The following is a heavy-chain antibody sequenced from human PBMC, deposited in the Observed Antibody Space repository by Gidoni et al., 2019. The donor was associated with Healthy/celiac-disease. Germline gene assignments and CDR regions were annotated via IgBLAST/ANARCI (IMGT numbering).Heavy chain of an antibody. V-gene: IGHV3-74*01. D-gene: IGHD4-17*01. CDR1: GFTFSSYW. Sequence: EVQLVESGGGLVQPGGSLRLSCAASGFTFSSYWRHWVRQAPGKGLVWVSRINSDGSSTSYADSVKGRFTISRDNAKNTLYLQMNSLRAEDTAVYYCARGSIYGGNYDYWGQGTLVTVSS. CDR2: INSDGSST. J-gene: IGHJ4*02. CDR3: ARGSIYGGNYDY.